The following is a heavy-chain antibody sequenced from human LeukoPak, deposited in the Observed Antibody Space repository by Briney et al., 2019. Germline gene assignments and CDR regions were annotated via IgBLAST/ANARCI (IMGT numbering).Heavy chain of an antibody. CDR1: GGTFINYA. V-gene: IGHV1-69*05. CDR2: IIPIFGTA. D-gene: IGHD3-22*01. J-gene: IGHJ4*02. CDR3: ARDLNYYDTSGYLLL. Sequence: SVKVSCKASGGTFINYAINWVRQAPGQGLEWMGRIIPIFGTANYAQKFQGRVTITTDESTSTAYMELSSLIYEDTAMYYCARDLNYYDTSGYLLLWGQGTLVTVSS.